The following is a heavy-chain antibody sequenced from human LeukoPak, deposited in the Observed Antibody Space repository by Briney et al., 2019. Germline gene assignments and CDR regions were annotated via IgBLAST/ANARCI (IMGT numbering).Heavy chain of an antibody. V-gene: IGHV3-11*01. J-gene: IGHJ6*02. CDR1: GVPFIVYY. CDR2: IISYGVTI. Sequence: GGAPGPSLAPPGVPFIVYYISWTRTAPREGPGGGLYIISYGVTIYYADSVKGRFTISRDNAKNSLYLQMNSLRAEDTAVYYCARDGGYYDILTGYPCQGCGMAVWGQGTTVTVSS. CDR3: ARDGGYYDILTGYPCQGCGMAV. D-gene: IGHD3-9*01.